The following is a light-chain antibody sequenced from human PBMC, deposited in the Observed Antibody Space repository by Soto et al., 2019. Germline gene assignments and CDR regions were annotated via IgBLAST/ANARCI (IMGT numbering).Light chain of an antibody. CDR1: QSISSY. CDR3: QQSYSTRGT. CDR2: AAS. J-gene: IGKJ1*01. Sequence: DIQMTQSPSSLSASVGDRVTITCRASQSISSYLNWYQQKPGKAPKLLIYAASSLQSGVPSRFSGSGSETDFTLTISSLQPEDFATYYCQQSYSTRGTFGQGTKVEIK. V-gene: IGKV1-39*01.